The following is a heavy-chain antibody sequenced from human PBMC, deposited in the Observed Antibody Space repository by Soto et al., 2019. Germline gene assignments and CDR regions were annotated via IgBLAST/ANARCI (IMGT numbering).Heavy chain of an antibody. CDR3: ARRRRGYSGYDYPTR. Sequence: SETLSLTCTVSGASISNYYWTWIRQPPGKGLEWIGHIYYSGSTNYNPSLKSRVTISVDTSKNQFSLKLSSVTAADTAVYYCARRRRGYSGYDYPTRWGQGTLVTVSS. V-gene: IGHV4-59*12. CDR2: IYYSGST. J-gene: IGHJ4*02. D-gene: IGHD5-12*01. CDR1: GASISNYY.